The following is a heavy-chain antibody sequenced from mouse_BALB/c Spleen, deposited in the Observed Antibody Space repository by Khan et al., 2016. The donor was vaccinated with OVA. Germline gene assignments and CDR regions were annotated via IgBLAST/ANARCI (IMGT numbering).Heavy chain of an antibody. V-gene: IGHV1S132*01. Sequence: QVQLQQSGAELVKPGASVKLSCKTSGYTFTCYWIQWVKQRPGQGLGWIGQIFPGTGTTYYNENFKGKATLTVDTSSSTAYMQLSSLTSEDSAVYFCARGYFGNYEFVYWGQGTLVTVSP. CDR2: IFPGTGTT. CDR3: ARGYFGNYEFVY. D-gene: IGHD2-1*01. CDR1: GYTFTCYW. J-gene: IGHJ3*01.